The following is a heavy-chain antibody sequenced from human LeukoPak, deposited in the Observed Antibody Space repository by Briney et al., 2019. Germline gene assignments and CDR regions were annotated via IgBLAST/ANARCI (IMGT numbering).Heavy chain of an antibody. CDR1: GFTFSSYS. CDR3: ARGPVGTLDY. V-gene: IGHV3-48*02. CDR2: ISSSSSTI. J-gene: IGHJ4*02. D-gene: IGHD7-27*01. Sequence: PGGSLRLSCAGSGFTFSSYSMNWVRQAPGKGLEWVSCISSSSSTIYYADSVKGRFTISRDNAKNSLYVQMNSLRDEDTAVYYCARGPVGTLDYWGQGTLVTVSS.